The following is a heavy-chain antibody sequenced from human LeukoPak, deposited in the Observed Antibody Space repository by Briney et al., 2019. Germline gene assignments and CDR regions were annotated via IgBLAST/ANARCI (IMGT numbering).Heavy chain of an antibody. CDR2: INHSGST. D-gene: IGHD6-19*01. Sequence: PSETLSLTCAVYGGSFSGYYWSWIRQPPGRGLEWIGEINHSGSTNYNPSLKSRVTISVDTSKNQFSLKLSSVTAADTAVYYCARGWYSSGWPVGPWGQGTLGTVSS. V-gene: IGHV4-34*01. CDR1: GGSFSGYY. J-gene: IGHJ5*02. CDR3: ARGWYSSGWPVGP.